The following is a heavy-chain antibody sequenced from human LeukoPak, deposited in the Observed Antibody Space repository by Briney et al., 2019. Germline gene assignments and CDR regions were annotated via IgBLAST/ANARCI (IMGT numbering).Heavy chain of an antibody. J-gene: IGHJ4*02. CDR2: IYSGGST. D-gene: IGHD5-18*01. V-gene: IGHV3-53*01. Sequence: GGSLRLSCAASGFTVSSNYMSWVRQAPGKGLEWVSVIYSGGSTYYADSVKGRFTISRDNPKNTLYLQMNSLRAEDTAVYYCARDGGGYSYGYRISYFDYWGQGTLVTVSS. CDR3: ARDGGGYSYGYRISYFDY. CDR1: GFTVSSNY.